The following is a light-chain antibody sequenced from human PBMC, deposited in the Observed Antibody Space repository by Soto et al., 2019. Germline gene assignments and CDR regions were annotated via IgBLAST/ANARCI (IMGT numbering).Light chain of an antibody. CDR1: SSDVGGYNY. CDR3: SSYTSSSTYV. Sequence: QSALTQPASVSGSPGQSITIACTGTSSDVGGYNYVSWYQQYPGKAPRLVISDVSNRPSGVSNRFSGSKSGTSASLTISGLQAEDEADYYCSSYTSSSTYVFGTGTKLTVL. CDR2: DVS. J-gene: IGLJ1*01. V-gene: IGLV2-14*01.